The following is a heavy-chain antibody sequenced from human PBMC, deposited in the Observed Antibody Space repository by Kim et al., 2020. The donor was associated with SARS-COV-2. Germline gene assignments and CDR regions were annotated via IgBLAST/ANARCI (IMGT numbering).Heavy chain of an antibody. CDR2: IKSKTDGGTT. V-gene: IGHV3-15*01. Sequence: GGSLRLSCAASGFTFSNAWMSWVRQAPGKGLEWVGRIKSKTDGGTTDYAAPVKGRFTISRDDSKNTLYLQMNSLKTEDTAVYYCTTHYYGSGPRNLLRDGLRYFDLWGRGTLVTVSS. CDR1: GFTFSNAW. CDR3: TTHYYGSGPRNLLRDGLRYFDL. J-gene: IGHJ2*01. D-gene: IGHD3-10*01.